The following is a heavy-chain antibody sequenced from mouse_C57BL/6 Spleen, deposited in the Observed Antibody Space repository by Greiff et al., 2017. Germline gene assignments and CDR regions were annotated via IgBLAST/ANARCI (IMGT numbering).Heavy chain of an antibody. V-gene: IGHV1-66*01. Sequence: VKLQESGPELVKPGASVKISCKASGYSFTSYYIHWVKQRPGQGLEWIGWIYPGSGNTKYNEKFKGKATLTADTSSSTAYMQLSSLTSEDSAVYYCARAGGQRYFDVWGTGTTVTVSS. D-gene: IGHD3-3*01. J-gene: IGHJ1*03. CDR1: GYSFTSYY. CDR3: ARAGGQRYFDV. CDR2: IYPGSGNT.